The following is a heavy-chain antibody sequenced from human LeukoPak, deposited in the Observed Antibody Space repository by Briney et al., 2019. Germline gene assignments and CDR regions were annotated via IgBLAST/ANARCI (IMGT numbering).Heavy chain of an antibody. CDR1: GFTFSRYA. J-gene: IGHJ4*02. V-gene: IGHV3-23*01. CDR2: ISAGGGGS. Sequence: GGSLRLSCAASGFTFSRYAMSWVRQAPGKGLEWVSSISAGGGGSYYADSVKGRFTISRDNSKNTLYLQMNSLRAEDTAVYYCAKEAVRKFDFDYWGQGTLVTVSS. CDR3: AKEAVRKFDFDY. D-gene: IGHD1-14*01.